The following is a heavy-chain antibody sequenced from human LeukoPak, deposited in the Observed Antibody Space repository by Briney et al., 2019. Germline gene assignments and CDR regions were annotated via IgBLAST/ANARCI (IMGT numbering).Heavy chain of an antibody. D-gene: IGHD6-13*01. V-gene: IGHV3-23*01. CDR2: IGGSGVYT. CDR3: AKRPAADPMYFAY. CDR1: GFTFRNHA. Sequence: PGGSLRLSCIASGFTFRNHAMSWVRQAPGKGLEWVATIGGSGVYTDYADSVKGRFTISRDNVKNILFLQMTSLRAEDTAIYYCAKRPAADPMYFAYWGQGTLVTVSS. J-gene: IGHJ4*02.